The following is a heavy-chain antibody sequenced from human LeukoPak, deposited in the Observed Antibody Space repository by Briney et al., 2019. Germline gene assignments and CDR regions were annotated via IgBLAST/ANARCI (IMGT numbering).Heavy chain of an antibody. CDR3: ARDGKDGYNSYWFDP. CDR1: GYTFTSYY. J-gene: IGHJ5*02. D-gene: IGHD5-24*01. V-gene: IGHV1-46*01. CDR2: INPSGGST. Sequence: ASVKVSCKASGYTFTSYYMHWVRQAPGQGLEWMGIINPSGGSTSYAQKFQGRVTMTRDTSTSTVYMELGSLRSEDTAVYYCARDGKDGYNSYWFDPWGQGTLVTVSS.